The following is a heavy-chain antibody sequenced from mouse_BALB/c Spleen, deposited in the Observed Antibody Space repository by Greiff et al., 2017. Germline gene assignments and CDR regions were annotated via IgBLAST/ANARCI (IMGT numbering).Heavy chain of an antibody. CDR1: GFNIKDTY. Sequence: EVKLVESGAELVKPGASVKLSCTASGFNIKDTYMHWVKQRPEQGLEWIGRIDPANGNTKYDPKFQGKATITADTSSNTAYLQLSSLTSEDTAVYYCARSAYYGSSLDYWGQGTTLTVSS. D-gene: IGHD1-1*01. CDR2: IDPANGNT. CDR3: ARSAYYGSSLDY. J-gene: IGHJ2*01. V-gene: IGHV14-3*02.